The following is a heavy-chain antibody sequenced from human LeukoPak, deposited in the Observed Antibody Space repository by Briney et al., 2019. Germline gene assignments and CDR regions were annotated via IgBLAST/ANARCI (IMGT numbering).Heavy chain of an antibody. D-gene: IGHD3-3*01. CDR1: GFTFSSYS. CDR3: ARYDFWSGPKRPNDAFDI. CDR2: ISSSSSTI. V-gene: IGHV3-48*01. J-gene: IGHJ3*02. Sequence: GGSLRLSCAASGFTFSSYSMNWVRQAPGKGLEWVSYISSSSSTIYYADSVKGRFTISRDNAMNSLYLQMNSLRAEDTAVYYCARYDFWSGPKRPNDAFDIWGQGTMVTVSS.